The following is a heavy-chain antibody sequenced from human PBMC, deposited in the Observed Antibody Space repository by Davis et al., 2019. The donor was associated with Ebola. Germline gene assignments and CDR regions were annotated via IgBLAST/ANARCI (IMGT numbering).Heavy chain of an antibody. CDR3: ARVGDSYGRDDYFDY. Sequence: GGSLRLSCAASGFTVSSNYMSWVRQAPGKGLEWVSVIYSGGSTYYADSVKGRFTISRHNSKNTLYLQMNSLRAEDTAVYYCARVGDSYGRDDYFDYWGQGTLVTVSS. CDR2: IYSGGST. J-gene: IGHJ4*02. D-gene: IGHD5-18*01. CDR1: GFTVSSNY. V-gene: IGHV3-53*04.